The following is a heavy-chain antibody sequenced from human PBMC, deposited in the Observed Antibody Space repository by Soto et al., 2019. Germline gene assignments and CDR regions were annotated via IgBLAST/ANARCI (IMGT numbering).Heavy chain of an antibody. CDR3: ARQGVVVAAANYFYYYMDV. V-gene: IGHV1-18*01. Sequence: ASVKVSCKASGYTFPNYGISWVRQVPGQGLEWMGWINPYNGNTNYAQKIQGRVSMTTDTSTTTAYMELRSLRSGDTAVYYCARQGVVVAAANYFYYYMDVWGIGTTVTAP. J-gene: IGHJ6*03. CDR2: INPYNGNT. CDR1: GYTFPNYG. D-gene: IGHD2-15*01.